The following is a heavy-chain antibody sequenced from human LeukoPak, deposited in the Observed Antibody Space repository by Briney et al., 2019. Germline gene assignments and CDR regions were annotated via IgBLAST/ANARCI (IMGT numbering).Heavy chain of an antibody. V-gene: IGHV3-30*18. Sequence: GRSLRLSCAASGFTFSSYGMHWVRQAPGKGLEWVAVISYDGGNKHYADPVKGRFTISRDNSKNTLYLQMNSLRDEDTAVYYCAKDRSTSNILTGYQDNWGQGTLVTVSS. D-gene: IGHD3-9*01. CDR1: GFTFSSYG. J-gene: IGHJ4*02. CDR2: ISYDGGNK. CDR3: AKDRSTSNILTGYQDN.